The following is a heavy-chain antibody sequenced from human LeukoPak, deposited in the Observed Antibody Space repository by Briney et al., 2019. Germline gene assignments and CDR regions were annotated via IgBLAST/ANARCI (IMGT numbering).Heavy chain of an antibody. V-gene: IGHV4-38-2*01. CDR2: IYHSGST. CDR3: ARQGNEVTNIDY. Sequence: SETLSLTCAVSGYSLSSGYYWGWIRQPPGKGLEWIGSIYHSGSTYYNPSLKSRVTISVDTSKNQFSLKLSSVTAADTAVYYCARQGNEVTNIDYWGQGTLVTVSS. D-gene: IGHD4-23*01. J-gene: IGHJ4*02. CDR1: GYSLSSGYY.